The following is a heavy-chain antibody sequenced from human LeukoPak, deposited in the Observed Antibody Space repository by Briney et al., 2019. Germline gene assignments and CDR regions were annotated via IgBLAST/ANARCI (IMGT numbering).Heavy chain of an antibody. D-gene: IGHD2-2*02. CDR2: MNPNSGNT. CDR3: AGGGYQLLYPYYYYYYMDV. V-gene: IGHV1-8*03. CDR1: GYTFTSYD. Sequence: ASVKVSCKASGYTFTSYDINWVRQATGQGLEWMGWMNPNSGNTAYAQKFQCRVTITRNTSISTAYMELSSLRSQDTAVYYCAGGGYQLLYPYYYYYYMDVWGKGTTVTVSS. J-gene: IGHJ6*03.